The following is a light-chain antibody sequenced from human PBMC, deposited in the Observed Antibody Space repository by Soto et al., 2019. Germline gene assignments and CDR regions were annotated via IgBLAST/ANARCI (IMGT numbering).Light chain of an antibody. CDR1: SSDVGGYNY. CDR3: SSYSTSYFYF. Sequence: QSVLTQPPSASGSPGQSVAISCTGTSSDVGGYNYVSWYQQRPGKAPKLMIYEVNKRPSGVPDRFSGSKSGNTASLTVSGLQAEDEADYYCSSYSTSYFYFFGSGTKVTVL. J-gene: IGLJ1*01. CDR2: EVN. V-gene: IGLV2-8*01.